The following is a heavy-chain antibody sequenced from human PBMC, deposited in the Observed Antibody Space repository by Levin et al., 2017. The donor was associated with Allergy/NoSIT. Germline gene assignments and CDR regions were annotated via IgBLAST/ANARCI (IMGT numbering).Heavy chain of an antibody. CDR1: GDTLTNYG. Sequence: ASVKVSCKVSGDTLTNYGISWVRQAPGQGLEWMGWISGYNGDTNYAQKLQGRVTMTTDTSTNAAYMELWSLRPDDAAVYYCASGTVARLFEYWGQGTLVTVSS. V-gene: IGHV1-18*01. J-gene: IGHJ4*02. CDR3: ASGTVARLFEY. D-gene: IGHD6-6*01. CDR2: ISGYNGDT.